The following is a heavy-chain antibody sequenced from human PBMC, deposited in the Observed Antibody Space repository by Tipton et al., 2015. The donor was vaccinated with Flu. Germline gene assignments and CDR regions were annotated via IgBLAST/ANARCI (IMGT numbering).Heavy chain of an antibody. CDR1: GGSISSSSYY. CDR3: ARASVNNYDYVWGSAWGYFDY. V-gene: IGHV4-39*07. CDR2: IYYSGST. J-gene: IGHJ4*02. Sequence: LRLSCTVSGGSISSSSYYWGWIRQPPGKGLEWIGSIYYSGSTYYNPSLKSRVTISVDTSKNQFSLKLSSVTAADTAVYYRARASVNNYDYVWGSAWGYFDYWGQGTLVTVSS. D-gene: IGHD3-16*01.